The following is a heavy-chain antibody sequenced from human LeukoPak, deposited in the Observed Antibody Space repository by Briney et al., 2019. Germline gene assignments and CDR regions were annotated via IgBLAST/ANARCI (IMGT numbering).Heavy chain of an antibody. CDR1: GGSISSYY. D-gene: IGHD3-3*01. CDR2: IYYSGST. Sequence: SETLSLTCTVSGGSISSYYWSWIRQPPGKGLEWIGYIYYSGSTNYNPSLKSRVTISVDMSKNQFSLRLSSVTAADTAVYYCATNDFWSGHFDYWGQGTLVTVSS. CDR3: ATNDFWSGHFDY. J-gene: IGHJ4*02. V-gene: IGHV4-59*08.